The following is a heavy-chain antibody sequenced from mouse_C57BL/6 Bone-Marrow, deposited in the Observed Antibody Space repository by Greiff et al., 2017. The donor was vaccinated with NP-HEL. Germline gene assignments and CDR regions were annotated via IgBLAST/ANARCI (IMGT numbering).Heavy chain of an antibody. CDR3: ARCYYSNYCYWYFDV. J-gene: IGHJ1*03. Sequence: QQSCKASGYTFTSYWMHWVKQRPGRGLEWIGRIDPNSGGTKYNEKFKSKATLTVDKPSSTAYMQLSSLTSEDSAVYYCARCYYSNYCYWYFDVWGTGTTVTVSS. D-gene: IGHD2-5*01. CDR1: GYTFTSYW. CDR2: IDPNSGGT. V-gene: IGHV1-72*01.